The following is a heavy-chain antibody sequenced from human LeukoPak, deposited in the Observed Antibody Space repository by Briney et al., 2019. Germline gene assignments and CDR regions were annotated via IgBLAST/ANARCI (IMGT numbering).Heavy chain of an antibody. CDR3: AKNQYDSVWGSHRPFFGY. CDR1: GYTFSSYG. V-gene: IGHV1-18*01. CDR2: ISVYNGNP. D-gene: IGHD3-16*02. J-gene: IGHJ4*02. Sequence: ASVKVSCKASGYTFSSYGISWVRQAPGQGLEWMGWISVYNGNPEYAQKFQGRVIMTTDTFTSTAYMELRSLRSDRTAVYFCAKNQYDSVWGSHRPFFGYWGQGTLVTVSS.